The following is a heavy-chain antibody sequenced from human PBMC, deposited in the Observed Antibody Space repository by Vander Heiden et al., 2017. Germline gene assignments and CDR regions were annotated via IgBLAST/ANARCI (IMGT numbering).Heavy chain of an antibody. CDR2: ISSSSSTI. V-gene: IGHV3-48*02. J-gene: IGHJ5*02. Sequence: EVQLVESGGGLVQPGGSLRLSCAASGFTFSSYSMNWVRQAPGKGLEWVSYISSSSSTIYYADSVKGRFTISRDNAKNSLYLQMNSLRDEDTAVYYCARDVVPAAHRPNWFDPWGQGTLVTVSS. CDR3: ARDVVPAAHRPNWFDP. CDR1: GFTFSSYS. D-gene: IGHD2-2*01.